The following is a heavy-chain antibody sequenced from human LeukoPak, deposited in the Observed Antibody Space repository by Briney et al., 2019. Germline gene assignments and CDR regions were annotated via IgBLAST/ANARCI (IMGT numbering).Heavy chain of an antibody. V-gene: IGHV3-23*01. CDR2: ISGSGGST. Sequence: PGGSLRLSCAASGFTFSSYAMSWVRQAPGKGLEWVSAISGSGGSTYYADSVKGRFTISRDNAKNSLYLQMNSLRDEDTAVYYCARGRYSSSWYFDYWGQGTLVTVSS. CDR1: GFTFSSYA. D-gene: IGHD6-13*01. CDR3: ARGRYSSSWYFDY. J-gene: IGHJ4*02.